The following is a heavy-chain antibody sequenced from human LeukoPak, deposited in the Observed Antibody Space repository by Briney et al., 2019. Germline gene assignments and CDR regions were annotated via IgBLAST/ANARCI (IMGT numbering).Heavy chain of an antibody. CDR1: GGSISSGGYH. J-gene: IGHJ4*02. V-gene: IGHV4-31*03. Sequence: SETLSLTCTVSGGSISSGGYHWSWIRQHPGKGLEWIGYIYYSGSTYYNPSLKSRVTISVDTSKNQFSLKLSSVTAADTAVYYCARWARGHFDYWGQGTLVTVSS. CDR2: IYYSGST. CDR3: ARWARGHFDY.